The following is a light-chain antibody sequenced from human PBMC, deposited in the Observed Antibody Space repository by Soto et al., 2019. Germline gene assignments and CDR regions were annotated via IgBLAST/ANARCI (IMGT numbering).Light chain of an antibody. CDR3: SSYAGSSNV. CDR1: SSDVGGYKY. Sequence: QSVLTQPPSASGSPGQSVAISCTGTSSDVGGYKYVSWHQQHPGKAPKLMIYEVNKRPSGVPDRFSGSKSGNTASLTVSGLQAEDEADYYCSSYAGSSNVFGTGTKVTVL. CDR2: EVN. V-gene: IGLV2-8*01. J-gene: IGLJ1*01.